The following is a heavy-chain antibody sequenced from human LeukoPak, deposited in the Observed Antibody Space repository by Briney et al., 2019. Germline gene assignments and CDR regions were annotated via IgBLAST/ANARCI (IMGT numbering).Heavy chain of an antibody. J-gene: IGHJ4*02. CDR2: INHSGST. Sequence: SETLSLTCAVYGGSFSGYYWSWIRQPPGKGLEWIGEINHSGSTNYNPSLKSRVTISVDTSKNQFSLKLSSATAADTAVYYCARADVRQFDYWGQGTLVTVSS. CDR3: ARADVRQFDY. V-gene: IGHV4-34*01. CDR1: GGSFSGYY.